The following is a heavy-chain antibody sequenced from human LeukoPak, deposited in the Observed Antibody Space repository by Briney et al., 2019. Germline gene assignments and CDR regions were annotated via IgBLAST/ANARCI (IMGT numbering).Heavy chain of an antibody. D-gene: IGHD2-15*01. V-gene: IGHV1-8*01. Sequence: ASVKVSCKASGYTFTSYDINWVRQATGQGLEWMGWVNPNSGHTGFAQKFQGRVFMTSNTSISTAYMEVRSLRSEDTAVYYWARGAPGSSCSGGSCPYFYYWGQGTLVSVSS. CDR1: GYTFTSYD. CDR2: VNPNSGHT. CDR3: ARGAPGSSCSGGSCPYFYY. J-gene: IGHJ4*02.